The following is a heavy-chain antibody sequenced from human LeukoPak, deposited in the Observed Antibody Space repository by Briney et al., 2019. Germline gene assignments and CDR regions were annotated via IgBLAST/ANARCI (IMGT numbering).Heavy chain of an antibody. CDR2: IIPIFGTA. CDR3: ARVWGCSGGSCYSTGYMDV. Sequence: SVKVSRKASGGTFSSYAISWVRQAPGQGLEWMGGIIPIFGTANYAQKFQGRVTITTDESTSTAYMELSSLRSEDTAVYYCARVWGCSGGSCYSTGYMDVWGKGTTVTVSS. CDR1: GGTFSSYA. J-gene: IGHJ6*03. V-gene: IGHV1-69*05. D-gene: IGHD2-15*01.